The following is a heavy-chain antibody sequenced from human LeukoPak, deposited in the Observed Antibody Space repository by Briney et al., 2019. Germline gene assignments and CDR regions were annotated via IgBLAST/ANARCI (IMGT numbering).Heavy chain of an antibody. CDR2: IKQDGSEK. Sequence: GGSLRLSCAASGFRLSTYWMSWVRQAPGKGLEWVANIKQDGSEKCYVDSVKGRFTISRDNGKNSLYLQMNSLRAEDTAVYYCARDPAPHYDILTGYWRWYFDYWGQGTLVTVSS. CDR1: GFRLSTYW. D-gene: IGHD3-9*01. CDR3: ARDPAPHYDILTGYWRWYFDY. J-gene: IGHJ4*02. V-gene: IGHV3-7*01.